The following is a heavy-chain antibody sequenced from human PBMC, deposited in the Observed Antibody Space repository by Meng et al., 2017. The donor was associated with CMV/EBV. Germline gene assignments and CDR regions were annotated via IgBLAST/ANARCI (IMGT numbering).Heavy chain of an antibody. J-gene: IGHJ4*02. CDR1: GFTFSSYW. D-gene: IGHD6-13*01. CDR3: AREAAAGAPDY. Sequence: GESLKISCAASGFTFSSYWMHWVRQAPGKGLVWVSRINSDGSSTSYADSVKGRFTISRDNAKYTLYLQMNSLRAEDTAVYYCAREAAAGAPDYWGQGTLVTVSS. CDR2: INSDGSST. V-gene: IGHV3-74*01.